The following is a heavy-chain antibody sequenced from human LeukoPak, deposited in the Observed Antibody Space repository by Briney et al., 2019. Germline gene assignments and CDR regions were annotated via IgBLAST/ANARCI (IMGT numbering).Heavy chain of an antibody. CDR1: GFTFSSYW. J-gene: IGHJ5*02. Sequence: PGGSLRLSCAASGFTFSSYWMHWVRQAPGKGLVWVSRINGDGSSTNYADSVKGRFTISRDNAKNTLYLQMNSLRAEDTAVYYCAKRQIAVAYNWFDPWGQGTLVTVSS. CDR3: AKRQIAVAYNWFDP. D-gene: IGHD6-19*01. V-gene: IGHV3-74*01. CDR2: INGDGSST.